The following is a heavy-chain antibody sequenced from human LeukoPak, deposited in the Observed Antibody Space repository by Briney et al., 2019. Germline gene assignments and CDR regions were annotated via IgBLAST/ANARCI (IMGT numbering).Heavy chain of an antibody. V-gene: IGHV1-2*04. Sequence: ASVKVSCKASGYTFTGYYMHWVRQAPGQGLEWMGWINPNSGGTNYAQEFQGWVTMTRDTSISTAYMELSRLRSDDTAVYYCARSRFGGVIVPFDYWGQGTLVTVSS. D-gene: IGHD3-16*02. J-gene: IGHJ4*02. CDR2: INPNSGGT. CDR1: GYTFTGYY. CDR3: ARSRFGGVIVPFDY.